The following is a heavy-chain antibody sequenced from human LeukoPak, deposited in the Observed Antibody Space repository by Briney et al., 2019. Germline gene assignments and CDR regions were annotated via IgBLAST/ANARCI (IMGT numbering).Heavy chain of an antibody. CDR2: VYSGGST. J-gene: IGHJ4*02. CDR3: AREGSYDSSGYYCDY. V-gene: IGHV3-53*01. CDR1: GFTVSSTY. D-gene: IGHD3-22*01. Sequence: GGSLRLSCAASGFTVSSTYMSWVRQAPGKGLEWVSLVYSGGSTYYADSVKGRFTISRDNSKNTLYLQMNSLRAEDTAVYYCAREGSYDSSGYYCDYWGQGTLVTVSS.